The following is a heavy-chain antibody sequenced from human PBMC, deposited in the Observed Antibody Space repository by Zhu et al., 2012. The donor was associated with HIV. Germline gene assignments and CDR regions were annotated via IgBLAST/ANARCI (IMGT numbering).Heavy chain of an antibody. Sequence: QVQLQESGPGLVKPSGTLSLTCTVSGGSISSNNWWSWVRQAPGKGLEWIAEIYHTGGINYNPSLRSRLTVSIDKSKNQFSLTLKSVTAADTAVYFCARGKDFGSGNYFYGYLDYWGQGSPGHRLL. V-gene: IGHV4-4*02. CDR3: ARGKDFGSGNYFYGYLDY. J-gene: IGHJ4*02. CDR2: IYHTGGI. D-gene: IGHD3-10*01. CDR1: GGSISSNNW.